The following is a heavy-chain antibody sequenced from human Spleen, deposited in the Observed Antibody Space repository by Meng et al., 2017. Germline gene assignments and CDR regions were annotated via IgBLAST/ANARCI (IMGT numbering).Heavy chain of an antibody. D-gene: IGHD5-18*01. CDR3: ARKDTAMVMWDY. V-gene: IGHV4-4*02. CDR2: IYHRGST. Sequence: QVQLQQWGAGLLKPSETPALTCAGSGGSISSSNWWNWVRQPPGNGLEWIWEIYHRGSTNYNPSLKSRVTISVDNSKNQFSLKLSSVTAADTAVYYCARKDTAMVMWDYWGQGTLVTVSS. J-gene: IGHJ4*02. CDR1: GGSISSSNW.